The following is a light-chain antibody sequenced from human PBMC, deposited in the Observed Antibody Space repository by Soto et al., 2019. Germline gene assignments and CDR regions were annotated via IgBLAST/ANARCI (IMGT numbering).Light chain of an antibody. J-gene: IGLJ1*01. CDR1: SSNIGNNY. Sequence: QSVLTQPPSVSAAPGQKVTISCSGSSSNIGNNYVSWYQQLPGTAPKLLIYENNKRPSGIPDRFSGSKSGTSATLGITGLQTGDEAYYYCGTWNSSLSVHVFGTGTKLTVL. V-gene: IGLV1-51*02. CDR3: GTWNSSLSVHV. CDR2: ENN.